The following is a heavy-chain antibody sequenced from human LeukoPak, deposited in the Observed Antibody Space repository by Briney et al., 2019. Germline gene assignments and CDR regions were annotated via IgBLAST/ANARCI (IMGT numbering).Heavy chain of an antibody. V-gene: IGHV4-34*01. CDR1: GGSFSGYY. J-gene: IGHJ6*04. CDR2: INHSGST. CDR3: ARGRRYSGYGV. Sequence: SSETLSLTCAVYGGSFSGYYWSWIRQPPGKGLEWIGEINHSGSTNYNPSLKSRVTISVDTSKNQFSLKLSSVTAADTAVYYCARGRRYSGYGVWGKGTRVTVSS. D-gene: IGHD3-22*01.